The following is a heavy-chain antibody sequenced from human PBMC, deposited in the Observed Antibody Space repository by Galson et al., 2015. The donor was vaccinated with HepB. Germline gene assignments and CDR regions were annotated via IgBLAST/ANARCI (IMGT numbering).Heavy chain of an antibody. Sequence: SETLSLTCTASGASIISYSWNWVRQSPGQGLEWIGFVYYSGDAKYNPSLKSRVTISVDMSRNQFSLNLKSVTAADTAIYYCATFHTTPSKMSPPGDDDDLGAFDIWGQGTKVTVSS. D-gene: IGHD1-1*01. CDR3: ATFHTTPSKMSPPGDDDDLGAFDI. CDR1: GASIISYS. CDR2: VYYSGDA. V-gene: IGHV4-59*01. J-gene: IGHJ3*02.